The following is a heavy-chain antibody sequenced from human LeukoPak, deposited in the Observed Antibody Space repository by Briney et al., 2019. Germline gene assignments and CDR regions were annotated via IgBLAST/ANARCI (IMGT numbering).Heavy chain of an antibody. J-gene: IGHJ5*02. Sequence: GGSLRLSCAASGFTFSSYWMHWVRQAPGKGLVWVSRINTDGSSTSYADSVKGRFTISRDNSKNTLYLQMNSLRAEDTAVYYCANSNYYDSSDWFDPWGQGTLVTVSS. CDR2: INTDGSST. D-gene: IGHD3-22*01. V-gene: IGHV3-74*01. CDR1: GFTFSSYW. CDR3: ANSNYYDSSDWFDP.